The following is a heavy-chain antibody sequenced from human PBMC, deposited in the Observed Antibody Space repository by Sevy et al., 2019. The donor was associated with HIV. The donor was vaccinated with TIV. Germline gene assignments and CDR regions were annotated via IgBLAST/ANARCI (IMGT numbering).Heavy chain of an antibody. CDR2: ISSSSNFI. V-gene: IGHV3-21*01. D-gene: IGHD2-2*01. CDR1: GFTFSNYS. CDR3: ARGEYCSSTTCSYFDY. J-gene: IGHJ4*02. Sequence: GGSVRLSCAASGFTFSNYSINWVRQAPGKGLEWVSPISSSSNFIYYADSVKGRFTRSRDNAKNSLYLQMHSLRAEDTAVYYCARGEYCSSTTCSYFDYWGQGTLVTVSS.